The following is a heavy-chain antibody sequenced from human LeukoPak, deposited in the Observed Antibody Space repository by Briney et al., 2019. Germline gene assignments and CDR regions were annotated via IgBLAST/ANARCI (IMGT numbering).Heavy chain of an antibody. V-gene: IGHV3-23*01. CDR1: GFTFSSYA. J-gene: IGHJ4*02. CDR3: AKDGEYCSSTSCYNVFDY. Sequence: PGGSLRLSCAPSGFTFSSYAMSWVRQAPGKGLEWVSAICGSGGSTYYADSVKGRFTISRDNSKNTLYLQMNSLRDEDTAVYYCAKDGEYCSSTSCYNVFDYWGQGTLVTVSS. D-gene: IGHD2-2*02. CDR2: ICGSGGST.